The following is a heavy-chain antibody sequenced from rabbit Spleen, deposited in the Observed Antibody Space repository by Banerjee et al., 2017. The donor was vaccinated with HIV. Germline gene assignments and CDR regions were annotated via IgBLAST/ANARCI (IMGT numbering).Heavy chain of an antibody. CDR2: IYGGSSGNT. J-gene: IGHJ4*01. Sequence: QSLEESGGGLVKPGASLTLTCKASGFSFNSGYDMCWVRQAPGKGLEWIACIYGGSSGNTYSATWAKGRFTISKTSSTTVTLHMTSLTAADTATYFCARSGTISYFSLWGPGTLVTVS. CDR1: GFSFNSGYD. D-gene: IGHD2-1*01. V-gene: IGHV1S40*01. CDR3: ARSGTISYFSL.